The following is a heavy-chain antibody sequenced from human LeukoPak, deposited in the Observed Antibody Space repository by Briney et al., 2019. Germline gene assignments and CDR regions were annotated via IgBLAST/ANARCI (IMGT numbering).Heavy chain of an antibody. Sequence: SQTLSLTCTVSGGSISSGGYYWSWIRQPPGKGLEWIGYIYHSGSTYYNPSLKSRVTISVDRSKNQFSLKLSSVTAADTAVYYCASREISNYYYMDVWGKGTTVTVSS. CDR1: GGSISSGGYY. CDR2: IYHSGST. CDR3: ASREISNYYYMDV. D-gene: IGHD4-11*01. V-gene: IGHV4-30-2*01. J-gene: IGHJ6*03.